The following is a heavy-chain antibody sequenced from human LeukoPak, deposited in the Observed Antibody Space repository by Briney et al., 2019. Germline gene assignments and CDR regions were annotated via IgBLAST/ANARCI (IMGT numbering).Heavy chain of an antibody. V-gene: IGHV3-30*02. J-gene: IGHJ6*03. CDR1: GFTFSSYG. CDR2: IRYDGSNK. Sequence: GGSLRLSCAASGFTFSSYGMHWVRQAPGKGLEWVAFIRYDGSNKYYADSVKGRSTISRDNSKNTLYLQMNSLRAEDTAVYYCAKDRGRNYYDSSGHVDYYYYMDVWGKGTTVTVSS. D-gene: IGHD3-22*01. CDR3: AKDRGRNYYDSSGHVDYYYYMDV.